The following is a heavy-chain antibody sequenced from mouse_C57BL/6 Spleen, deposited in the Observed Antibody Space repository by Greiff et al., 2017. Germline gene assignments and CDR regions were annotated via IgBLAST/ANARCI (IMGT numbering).Heavy chain of an antibody. Sequence: EVKLMESGGGLVKPGGSLKLSCAASGFTFSDYGMHWVRQAPEKGLEWVAYISSGSSTIYYADTVKGRFTISRDNAKNTLFLQMTSLRSEDTAMYYCARIFDGYEAWFAYWGQGTLVTVSA. J-gene: IGHJ3*01. CDR3: ARIFDGYEAWFAY. CDR2: ISSGSSTI. V-gene: IGHV5-17*01. D-gene: IGHD2-2*01. CDR1: GFTFSDYG.